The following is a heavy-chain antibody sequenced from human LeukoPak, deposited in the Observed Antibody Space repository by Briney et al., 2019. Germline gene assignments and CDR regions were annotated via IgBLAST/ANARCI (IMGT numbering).Heavy chain of an antibody. D-gene: IGHD6-19*01. Sequence: GGSLRLSCAASGFTFSSYVMHWVRQAPGKGLEWVAIISYDGSNEYYADSVKGRFTISRDNSKNTLYLQMNSLRAADTAVYYCARVDYGSGCDSWGQGTLVTVSS. J-gene: IGHJ4*02. CDR1: GFTFSSYV. CDR3: ARVDYGSGCDS. CDR2: ISYDGSNE. V-gene: IGHV3-30*04.